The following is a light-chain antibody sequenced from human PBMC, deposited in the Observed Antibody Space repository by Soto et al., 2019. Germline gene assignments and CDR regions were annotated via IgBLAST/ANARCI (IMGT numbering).Light chain of an antibody. J-gene: IGLJ1*01. CDR2: EVR. CDR1: SSDVGAYDY. V-gene: IGLV2-14*01. CDR3: SSYTRASTYV. Sequence: SALTQPASVSGSPGQSITISCTGTSSDVGAYDYVSWYQHLPGKAPKLMIYEVRDRPSGVSSRFSGSKSGNTASLTISGLQAEDEADYYCSSYTRASTYVFGTGTKLTVL.